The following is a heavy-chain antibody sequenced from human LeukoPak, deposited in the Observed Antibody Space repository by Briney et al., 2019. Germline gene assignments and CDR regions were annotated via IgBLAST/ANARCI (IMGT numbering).Heavy chain of an antibody. CDR3: AKDLWDCSGGSCYSGSLWY. V-gene: IGHV3-23*01. Sequence: GGSLRLSCAASGFTFSSYAMSWVRQAPGKGLEWVSAISGSGGSTYYADSVKGRFTISRDNSKNTLYLQMNSLRAEDTAVYYCAKDLWDCSGGSCYSGSLWYWGQGTLVTVSS. CDR1: GFTFSSYA. J-gene: IGHJ4*02. CDR2: ISGSGGST. D-gene: IGHD2-15*01.